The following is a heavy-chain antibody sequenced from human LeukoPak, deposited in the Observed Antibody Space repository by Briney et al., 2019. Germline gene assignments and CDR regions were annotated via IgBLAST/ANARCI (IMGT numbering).Heavy chain of an antibody. CDR3: ARYYDILTGTPSFDY. CDR1: GYTFTSYD. Sequence: GASVKVSRKASGYTFTSYDINWVRQATGQGLEWMGWMNPNSGNTGYAQKFQGRVTMTRNTSISTAYMELSSLRSEDTAVYYCARYYDILTGTPSFDYWGQGTLVTVSS. J-gene: IGHJ4*02. CDR2: MNPNSGNT. V-gene: IGHV1-8*01. D-gene: IGHD3-9*01.